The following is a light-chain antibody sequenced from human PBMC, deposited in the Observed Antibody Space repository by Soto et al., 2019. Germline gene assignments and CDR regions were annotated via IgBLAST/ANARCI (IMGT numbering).Light chain of an antibody. J-gene: IGKJ2*01. CDR2: GAS. Sequence: LVLTQSPGTLSLSPGERATLSCRASRSVTSNYLAWYQQRPGQGPRLLIYGASNKATGIPDRFSGSGSGTDFTLTVSRLEPEDFAVYYCQNQDTFGQGTELEIK. V-gene: IGKV3-20*01. CDR1: RSVTSNY. CDR3: QNQDT.